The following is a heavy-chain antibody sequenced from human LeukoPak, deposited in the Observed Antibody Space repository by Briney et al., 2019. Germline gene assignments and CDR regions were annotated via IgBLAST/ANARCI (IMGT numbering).Heavy chain of an antibody. J-gene: IGHJ4*02. D-gene: IGHD6-6*01. CDR1: SGSFSGYY. CDR2: INHSGST. V-gene: IGHV4-34*01. Sequence: SETLSLTCAVYSGSFSGYYWSWIRQPPGKGLEWIGEINHSGSTNYNPSLKSRVTISVDTSKNQFSLKLSSVTAADTAVYYCARHQRVLIDYWGQGTLVTVSS. CDR3: ARHQRVLIDY.